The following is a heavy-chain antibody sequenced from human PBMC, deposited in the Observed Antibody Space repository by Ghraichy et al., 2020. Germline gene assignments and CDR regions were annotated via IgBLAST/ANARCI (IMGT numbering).Heavy chain of an antibody. Sequence: SQTLSLTCAVYGGSFSGYYWSWIRQPPGKGLEWIGEINHSGSTNYNPSLKSRVTISVDTSKNQFSLKLSSVTAADTAVYYCARGYWFDPWGQGTLVTVSS. CDR1: GGSFSGYY. J-gene: IGHJ5*02. V-gene: IGHV4-34*01. CDR3: ARGYWFDP. CDR2: INHSGST.